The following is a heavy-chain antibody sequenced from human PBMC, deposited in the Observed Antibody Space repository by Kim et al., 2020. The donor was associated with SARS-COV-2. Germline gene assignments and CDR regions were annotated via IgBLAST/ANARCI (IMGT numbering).Heavy chain of an antibody. V-gene: IGHV4-34*01. CDR3: ARVPSSGWYFDY. Sequence: SETLSLTCAVYGGSFSGYYWSWIRQPPGKGLEWIGEINHSGSTNYNPSLKSRVTISVDTSKNQFSLKLSSVTAADTAVYYCARVPSSGWYFDYWGQGTLVIVSS. D-gene: IGHD6-19*01. CDR1: GGSFSGYY. J-gene: IGHJ4*02. CDR2: INHSGST.